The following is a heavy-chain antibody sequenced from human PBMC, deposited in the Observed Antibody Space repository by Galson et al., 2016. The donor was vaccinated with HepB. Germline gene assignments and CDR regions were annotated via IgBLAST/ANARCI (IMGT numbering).Heavy chain of an antibody. J-gene: IGHJ5*02. CDR2: LSFDGNTQ. V-gene: IGHV3-30*18. CDR3: AKELGRGDQFLGWERLFDA. D-gene: IGHD3-3*01. CDR1: GFTFSSYG. Sequence: SLRLSCAASGFTFSSYGIHWVRQAPGKGMEWVAVLSFDGNTQHYGDSVKGRFSIFRDNSKNTVFLQMNSVRREDTAVYYCAKELGRGDQFLGWERLFDAWGLGTLVAVSS.